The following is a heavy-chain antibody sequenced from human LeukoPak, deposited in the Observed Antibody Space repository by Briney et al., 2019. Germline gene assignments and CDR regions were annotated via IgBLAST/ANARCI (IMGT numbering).Heavy chain of an antibody. V-gene: IGHV4-4*07. CDR3: AGSGSYHSNWFDP. CDR2: IYTSGST. CDR1: GGSISSYY. Sequence: PPETLSLTCTVSGGSISSYYWSWIRQPAGKGLEWIGRIYTSGSTNYNPSLKSRVTMSVDTSKNQFSLKLSSVTAADTAVYYCAGSGSYHSNWFDPWGQGTLVTVSS. D-gene: IGHD3-10*01. J-gene: IGHJ5*02.